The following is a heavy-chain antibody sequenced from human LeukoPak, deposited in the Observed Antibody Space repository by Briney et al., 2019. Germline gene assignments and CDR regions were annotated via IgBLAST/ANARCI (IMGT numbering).Heavy chain of an antibody. D-gene: IGHD6-19*01. CDR2: IAYDGSNE. Sequence: GGSLRLSCAASGFTFSNYGMHWVRQAPGKGLEWVAVIAYDGSNEYYAEFVKGRFTVSRDNSKNTLYLQMYSLRAEDTAVYFCAKDQGIAVAGTDDAFDIWGQGTRVTVSS. J-gene: IGHJ3*02. CDR1: GFTFSNYG. CDR3: AKDQGIAVAGTDDAFDI. V-gene: IGHV3-30*18.